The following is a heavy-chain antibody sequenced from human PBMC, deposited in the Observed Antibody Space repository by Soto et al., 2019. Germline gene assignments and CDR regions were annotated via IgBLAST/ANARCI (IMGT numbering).Heavy chain of an antibody. CDR1: GYTFTSYY. Sequence: ASVKVSCKASGYTFTSYYMHWVRQAPGQGLEWMGIINPSGGSTSYAQKFQGRVTMTRDTSTSTVYMELSSLRSEDTAVYYCARGSGGLAVAGTPRTYYYYYGMDVWGQGTTVTVPS. J-gene: IGHJ6*02. D-gene: IGHD6-19*01. V-gene: IGHV1-46*01. CDR2: INPSGGST. CDR3: ARGSGGLAVAGTPRTYYYYYGMDV.